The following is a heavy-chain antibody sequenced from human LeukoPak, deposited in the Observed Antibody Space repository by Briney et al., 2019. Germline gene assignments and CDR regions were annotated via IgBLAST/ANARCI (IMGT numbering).Heavy chain of an antibody. CDR2: ISGSGGST. Sequence: GGSLRLSCAASGFTFSSYAMSWVRQAPGKGLEWVSAISGSGGSTYYADSVKGRFTISRDNSKNTLYLQMNSLRAEDTAVYYCVKEREYSSSSEYYFDYWGQGTLVSVSS. CDR1: GFTFSSYA. J-gene: IGHJ4*02. D-gene: IGHD6-6*01. V-gene: IGHV3-23*01. CDR3: VKEREYSSSSEYYFDY.